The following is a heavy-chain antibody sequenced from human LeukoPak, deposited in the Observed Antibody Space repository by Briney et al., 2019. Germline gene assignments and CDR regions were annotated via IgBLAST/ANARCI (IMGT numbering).Heavy chain of an antibody. CDR2: IKQDGSEK. V-gene: IGHV3-7*03. J-gene: IGHJ5*02. CDR3: ARDRVAAAGTNWFDP. CDR1: GFTFSSYW. D-gene: IGHD6-13*01. Sequence: GGSLRLSWAASGFTFSSYWMSWVRQAPGKGLEWVANIKQDGSEKYYVDSVKGRFTISRDNAKNSLYLQMNSLRAEDTAVYYCARDRVAAAGTNWFDPWGQGTLVTVSS.